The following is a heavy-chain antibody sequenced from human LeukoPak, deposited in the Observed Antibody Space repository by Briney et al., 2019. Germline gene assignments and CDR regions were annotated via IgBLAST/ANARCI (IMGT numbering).Heavy chain of an antibody. CDR1: GGSISSSRYY. Sequence: SETLSLTCTVSGGSISSSRYYWGWIRQPPGKGLEWIGGIYYSGSTYYNPSLKSRVTISVDTSKNQCSLKLSSVTAADTAVYYCARLRLGYYDSSGDRLDYWGQGTLVTVSS. J-gene: IGHJ4*02. V-gene: IGHV4-39*01. D-gene: IGHD3-22*01. CDR2: IYYSGST. CDR3: ARLRLGYYDSSGDRLDY.